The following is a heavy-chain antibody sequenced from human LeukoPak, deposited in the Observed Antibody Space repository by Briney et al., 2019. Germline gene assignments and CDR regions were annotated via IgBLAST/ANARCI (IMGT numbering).Heavy chain of an antibody. D-gene: IGHD1-1*01. CDR3: ARRMAGTVDYYYYYYMDV. J-gene: IGHJ6*03. CDR2: IYYSGST. V-gene: IGHV4-59*08. CDR1: VGSISSYY. Sequence: SETLSLTCTVSVGSISSYYWSWIRQPPGKGLEWIGYIYYSGSTNYNPSLKSRVTISVDTSKNQFSLKLSSVTAADTAVYYCARRMAGTVDYYYYYYMDVWGKGTTVTVSS.